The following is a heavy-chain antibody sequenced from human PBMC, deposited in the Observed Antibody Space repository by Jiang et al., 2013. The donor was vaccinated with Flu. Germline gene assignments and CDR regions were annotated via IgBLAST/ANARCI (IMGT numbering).Heavy chain of an antibody. CDR3: AGYGYYYEDGMDV. V-gene: IGHV3-23*01. J-gene: IGHJ6*04. CDR2: ISGSGGST. Sequence: RLSCAASGFTFSSYAMSWVRQAPGKGLEWVSAISGSGGSTYYADSVKGRFTISRDNSKNTLYLQMNSLRAEDTAVYYCAGYGYYYEDGMDVWGKGTTVTVSS. D-gene: IGHD3-22*01. CDR1: GFTFSSYA.